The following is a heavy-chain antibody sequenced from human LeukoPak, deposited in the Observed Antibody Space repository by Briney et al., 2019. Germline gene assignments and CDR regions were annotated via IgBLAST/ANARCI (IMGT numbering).Heavy chain of an antibody. Sequence: PGGSLRLSCAASGFTFSSYAMSWVRQAPGKGLEWVSAISGSGGSTYYADSVKGRFTISRDNAKNSLYLQMNSLRAEDTADYYCARGFGRYFDWFDPWGQGTLVTVSS. CDR1: GFTFSSYA. D-gene: IGHD3-9*01. CDR3: ARGFGRYFDWFDP. J-gene: IGHJ5*02. CDR2: ISGSGGST. V-gene: IGHV3-23*01.